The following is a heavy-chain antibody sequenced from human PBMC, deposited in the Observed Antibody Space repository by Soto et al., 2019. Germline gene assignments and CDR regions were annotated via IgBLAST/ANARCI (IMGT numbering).Heavy chain of an antibody. CDR2: IHPGDSVT. Sequence: PGESLKISCRASGNSFINYWIGWVRQMPGKGLEWMGIIHPGDSVTRYSPSFQGQVTISADKSISSAYLQWSSLRASDTAIYYCARLSGTASSPYGMDVWGQGTTVTVSS. V-gene: IGHV5-51*01. J-gene: IGHJ6*02. CDR1: GNSFINYW. CDR3: ARLSGTASSPYGMDV. D-gene: IGHD1-1*01.